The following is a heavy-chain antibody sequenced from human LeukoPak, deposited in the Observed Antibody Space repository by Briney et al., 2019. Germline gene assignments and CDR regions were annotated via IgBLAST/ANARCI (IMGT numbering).Heavy chain of an antibody. CDR3: ARRFNYYDSSGYYEGFYFDY. CDR1: GYTFTSYG. J-gene: IGHJ4*02. D-gene: IGHD3-22*01. CDR2: ISAY. V-gene: IGHV1-18*01. Sequence: ASVKVSCKGSGYTFTSYGISWVRQAPGQGSEWMGWISAYAQKFQGRVTMTTDTSTSTAYMELRSLRSDDTAVYYCARRFNYYDSSGYYEGFYFDYWGQGTLVTVSS.